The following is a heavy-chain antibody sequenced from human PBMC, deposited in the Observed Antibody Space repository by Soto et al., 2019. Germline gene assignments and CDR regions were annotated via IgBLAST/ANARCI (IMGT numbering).Heavy chain of an antibody. CDR1: GGTFSSYA. CDR2: IIPIFGTA. V-gene: IGHV1-69*06. CDR3: ARIQVPIAAAGGEGYYYGMDV. D-gene: IGHD6-13*01. Sequence: QVQLVQSGAEVKKPGSSVKVSCKASGGTFSSYAISWVRQAPGQGLEWMGGIIPIFGTANYAQKFQGRVTITADKSTSTAYMELSSLRSEDTAVYYCARIQVPIAAAGGEGYYYGMDVWGQGTTVTVSS. J-gene: IGHJ6*02.